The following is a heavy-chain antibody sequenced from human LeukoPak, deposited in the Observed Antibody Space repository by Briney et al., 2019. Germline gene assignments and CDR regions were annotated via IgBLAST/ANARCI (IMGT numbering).Heavy chain of an antibody. J-gene: IGHJ5*02. CDR1: GFTFSSYA. CDR2: ISGSGGST. CDR3: AKDISPRRCIAAAVGWFDP. D-gene: IGHD6-13*01. V-gene: IGHV3-23*01. Sequence: GGSLRLSCAASGFTFSSYAMSWVRQAPGKGLEWVSAISGSGGSTYYADSVKGRFTISRDNSKNTLYLQMNSLRAEDTAVYYCAKDISPRRCIAAAVGWFDPWGQGTLVTVSS.